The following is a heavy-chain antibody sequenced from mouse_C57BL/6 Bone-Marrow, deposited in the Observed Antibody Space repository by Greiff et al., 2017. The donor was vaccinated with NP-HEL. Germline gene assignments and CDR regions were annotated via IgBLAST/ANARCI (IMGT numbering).Heavy chain of an antibody. CDR2: INPNYGTT. CDR1: GYSFTDYN. D-gene: IGHD2-2*01. J-gene: IGHJ1*03. CDR3: ALMVTTRDWYFDV. V-gene: IGHV1-39*01. Sequence: VQLKQSGPELVKPGASVKISCKASGYSFTDYNMNWVKQSNGKSLEWIGVINPNYGTTSYNQKFKGKATLTVDQSSSTAYMQLNSLTSEDSAVYYCALMVTTRDWYFDVWGTGTTVTVSS.